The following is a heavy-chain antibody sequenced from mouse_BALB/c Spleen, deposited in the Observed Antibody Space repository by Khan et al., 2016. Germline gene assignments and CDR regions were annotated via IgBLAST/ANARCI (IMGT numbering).Heavy chain of an antibody. D-gene: IGHD1-1*01. J-gene: IGHJ2*01. V-gene: IGHV7-3*02. Sequence: EVELVESGGGLVQPGGSLRLSCATSGFTFTDYYMSWVRQPPGKALEWLGFIRNKANGYTTEYSASVKGRFTIYRDNSQSILCLQINTRRAADSATEYAARVGSSHTYSGGQGTTLSVSS. CDR2: IRNKANGYTT. CDR3: ARVGSSHTYS. CDR1: GFTFTDYY.